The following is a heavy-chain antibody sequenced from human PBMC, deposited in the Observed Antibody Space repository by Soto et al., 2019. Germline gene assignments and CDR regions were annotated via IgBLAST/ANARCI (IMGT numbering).Heavy chain of an antibody. J-gene: IGHJ4*02. D-gene: IGHD5-12*01. CDR3: ASWSGYDLITMDARLFDY. CDR1: GFTFSSYE. V-gene: IGHV3-48*03. CDR2: ISSSGSTI. Sequence: GGSLRLSCAASGFTFSSYEMNWVRQAPGKGLEWVSYISSSGSTIYYADSVKGRFTISRDNAKNSLYLQMNSLRAEDTAVYYCASWSGYDLITMDARLFDYWRQGTLVTVSS.